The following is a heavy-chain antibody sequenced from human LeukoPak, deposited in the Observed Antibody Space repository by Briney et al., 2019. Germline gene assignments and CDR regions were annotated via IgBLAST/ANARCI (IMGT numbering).Heavy chain of an antibody. CDR3: AKRGVVIRVILVGFHKEAYYFDS. J-gene: IGHJ4*02. V-gene: IGHV3-23*01. CDR1: GITLSNYG. Sequence: SGGSLRLSCAASGITLSNYGMSWVRQAPGKGLEWVAGISDSGGRTNYADSVKGRFTISRDNPKNTLYLQMNSLRAEDTAVYFCAKRGVVIRVILVGFHKEAYYFDSGGQGALVTVSS. CDR2: ISDSGGRT. D-gene: IGHD3-22*01.